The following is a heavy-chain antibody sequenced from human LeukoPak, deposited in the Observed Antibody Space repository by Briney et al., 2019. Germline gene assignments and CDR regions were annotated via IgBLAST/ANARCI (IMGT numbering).Heavy chain of an antibody. CDR1: GFSFSYFG. Sequence: PGGSLTLSCAASGFSFSYFGLHWVRQAPGKGLEWVALISTDPSNKDYADSVKGRFTISRDNSINTLYLQMRSLRVEDTAVYYCVKDSSTTWFRRESKWGRGTLVTVSS. D-gene: IGHD6-13*01. V-gene: IGHV3-30*18. CDR3: VKDSSTTWFRRESK. CDR2: ISTDPSNK. J-gene: IGHJ4*02.